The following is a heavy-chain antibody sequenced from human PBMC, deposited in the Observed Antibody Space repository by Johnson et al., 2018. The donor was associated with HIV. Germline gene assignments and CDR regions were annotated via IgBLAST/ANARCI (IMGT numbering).Heavy chain of an antibody. D-gene: IGHD1-26*01. CDR1: GFTFSTYA. CDR3: ARRRGSYAKDI. V-gene: IGHV3-7*01. J-gene: IGHJ3*02. Sequence: VQLVESGGGVVQPGGSLRLSCAASGFTFSTYAIHWVRQAPGKGLSWVANIKQDGSEKYYVESVKGRYTISRDNDKNSLYLQMNSLRAEDTAVYWCARRRGSYAKDIWGQVTMVTVSS. CDR2: IKQDGSEK.